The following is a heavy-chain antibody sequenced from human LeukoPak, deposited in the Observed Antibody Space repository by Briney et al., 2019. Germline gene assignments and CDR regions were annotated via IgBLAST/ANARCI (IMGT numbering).Heavy chain of an antibody. D-gene: IGHD7-27*01. V-gene: IGHV1-46*01. CDR2: TNPSGGST. CDR1: GYTFTSFY. CDR3: ARGLLGRDYFDY. Sequence: ASVKVSCKASGYTFTSFYMHWVRQAPGQGLEWMGVTNPSGGSTSYAQKFQGRVTMTRDTSTSTVYMELSSLRSEDTAVYYCARGLLGRDYFDYWGQGTLVTVSS. J-gene: IGHJ4*02.